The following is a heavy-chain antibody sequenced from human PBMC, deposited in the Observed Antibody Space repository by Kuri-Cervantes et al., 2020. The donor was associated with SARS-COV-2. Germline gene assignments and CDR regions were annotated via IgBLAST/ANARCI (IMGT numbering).Heavy chain of an antibody. CDR2: ISSSSSYI. V-gene: IGHV3-21*01. CDR3: ARVRGVGY. Sequence: GESLKISCAASGFTFSSYSMNWVRQAPGKGLEWVSSISSSSSYIYYAVSVKGRFTISRDNAKNSLYLQMNSLRAEDTAVYYCARVRGVGYWGQGTLVTVSS. CDR1: GFTFSSYS. D-gene: IGHD3-10*01. J-gene: IGHJ4*02.